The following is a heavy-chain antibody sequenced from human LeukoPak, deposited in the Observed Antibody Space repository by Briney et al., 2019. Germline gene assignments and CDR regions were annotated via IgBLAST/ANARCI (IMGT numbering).Heavy chain of an antibody. CDR3: ARDKIYRGSGSCLDY. CDR2: ISHDGTKK. D-gene: IGHD3-10*01. CDR1: GLTFTGYA. J-gene: IGHJ4*02. Sequence: GGSLRLSCAASGLTFTGYAMHWVRQAPGRGLEWMAVISHDGTKKDYADSVKGRFTISRDSSNNALYLQMDSLRAEDTAVYYCARDKIYRGSGSCLDYWGQGTLVTVSS. V-gene: IGHV3-30-3*01.